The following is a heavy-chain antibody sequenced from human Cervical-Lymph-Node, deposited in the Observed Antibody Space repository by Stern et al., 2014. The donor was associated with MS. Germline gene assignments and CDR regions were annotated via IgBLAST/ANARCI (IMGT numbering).Heavy chain of an antibody. D-gene: IGHD2-2*01. Sequence: QVQLQESGPGLVKPSGTLSLTCAVSGGSISSTNWWSWVRQPPGKGLEWIGEIYHTGTTNYHPSLKSRVTISVDKSKNHFSLKLSSVTAADTAVYYCAACSSTSCHARFDYWGQGALVTVSS. CDR3: AACSSTSCHARFDY. CDR2: IYHTGTT. V-gene: IGHV4-4*02. J-gene: IGHJ4*02. CDR1: GGSISSTNW.